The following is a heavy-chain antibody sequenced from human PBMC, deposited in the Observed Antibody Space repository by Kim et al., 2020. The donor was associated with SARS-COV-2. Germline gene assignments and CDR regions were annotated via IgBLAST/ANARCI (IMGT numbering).Heavy chain of an antibody. V-gene: IGHV4-34*01. D-gene: IGHD5-18*01. J-gene: IGHJ4*02. Sequence: HPSLKSRVTISVDTSKNQFSLKLSSVTAADTAVYYCARGSGYSYGSGDYWGQGTLVTVSS. CDR3: ARGSGYSYGSGDY.